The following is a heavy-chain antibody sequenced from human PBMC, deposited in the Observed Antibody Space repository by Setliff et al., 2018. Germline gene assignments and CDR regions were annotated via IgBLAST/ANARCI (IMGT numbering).Heavy chain of an antibody. CDR2: IYYSGST. Sequence: TLSLTCAVYGGSFSGYYWSWIRQPPGKGLEWIGSIYYSGSTYYNPSLTSRVTISVDTSKNQFSLKLSSVTAADTAVYYCARVPPKDSGSFYWDAFDIWGQGTMVTVSS. V-gene: IGHV4-34*01. CDR3: ARVPPKDSGSFYWDAFDI. D-gene: IGHD1-26*01. CDR1: GGSFSGYY. J-gene: IGHJ3*02.